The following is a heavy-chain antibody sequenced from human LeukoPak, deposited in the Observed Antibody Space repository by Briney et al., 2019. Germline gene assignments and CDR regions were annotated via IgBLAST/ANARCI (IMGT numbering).Heavy chain of an antibody. J-gene: IGHJ4*02. CDR1: GYTLTELS. V-gene: IGHV1-24*01. CDR3: ATNSDGSGSLLYYFDY. D-gene: IGHD3-10*01. Sequence: RASVKVSCKVSGYTLTELSMHWVRQAPGKGLEWMGGFDPEDGETIYAQKFQGRVTMTEDTSTDTAYMELSSLRSEDTAVYYCATNSDGSGSLLYYFDYWGQGTLVTVSS. CDR2: FDPEDGET.